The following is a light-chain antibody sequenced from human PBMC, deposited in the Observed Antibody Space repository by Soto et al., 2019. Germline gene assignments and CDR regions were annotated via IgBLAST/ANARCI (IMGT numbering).Light chain of an antibody. CDR2: EVS. V-gene: IGLV2-14*01. J-gene: IGLJ1*01. CDR1: SSDVGGYNY. CDR3: CSYTSTSTHV. Sequence: QSVLTQPASVSGSPAQSITIPCTGTSSDVGGYNYVSWYQHHPGKAPKLIIYEVSYRPSGVSNRLSGPKSGNTASLIISGLQADDEADYYCCSYTSTSTHVFGTGTKVTVL.